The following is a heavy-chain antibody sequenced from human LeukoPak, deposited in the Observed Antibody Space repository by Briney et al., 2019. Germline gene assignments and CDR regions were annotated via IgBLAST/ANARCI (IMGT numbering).Heavy chain of an antibody. CDR1: GGTFSSYA. J-gene: IGHJ6*02. D-gene: IGHD2/OR15-2a*01. CDR3: ASRREYERIKTGLYHYYGMDV. CDR2: IIPIFGTA. V-gene: IGHV1-69*01. Sequence: SVKVSCKASGGTFSSYAISWVRQAPGQGLEWMGGIIPIFGTANYAQKFQGRVTITADESTSTAYMELSSLRSEDTAVYYCASRREYERIKTGLYHYYGMDVWGQGTTVTVSS.